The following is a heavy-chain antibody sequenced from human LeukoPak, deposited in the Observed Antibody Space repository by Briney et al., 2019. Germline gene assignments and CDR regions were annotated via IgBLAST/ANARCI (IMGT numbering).Heavy chain of an antibody. J-gene: IGHJ4*02. CDR1: GFTFCSCT. CDR3: AKEVLVVIESYLEK. D-gene: IGHD3-22*01. CDR2: ITGSGQTA. Sequence: GGSLRLSCAASGFTFCSCTMTWVRQAPGKGLEWVSTITGSGQTAYYSDSVKGRFTTSRDNSKNTLYLEMSSLRAEDTAIYYCAKEVLVVIESYLEKWGQGTLVTVSS. V-gene: IGHV3-23*01.